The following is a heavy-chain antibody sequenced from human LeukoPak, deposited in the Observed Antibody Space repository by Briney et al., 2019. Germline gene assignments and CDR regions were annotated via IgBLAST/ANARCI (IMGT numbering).Heavy chain of an antibody. CDR1: GGSISSYY. CDR2: IFTSGST. V-gene: IGHV4-4*07. D-gene: IGHD3-22*01. Sequence: KPSETLSLTCTVSGGSISSYYWSWIRQPAGKGLEWIGRIFTSGSTNYNPSLKSRVTMSVDTSKNQFSLKLSSVTAADTAVYYCASTGPDISGHYQAYWGQGTLVIVSS. CDR3: ASTGPDISGHYQAY. J-gene: IGHJ4*02.